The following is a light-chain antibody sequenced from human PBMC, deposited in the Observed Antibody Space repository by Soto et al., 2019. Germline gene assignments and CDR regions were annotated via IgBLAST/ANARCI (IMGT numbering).Light chain of an antibody. CDR1: RSVNSY. CDR2: STS. CDR3: QQRIDWPLT. J-gene: IGKJ1*01. Sequence: EIVLTQSPATLSLSPGERATLSCRASRSVNSYLAWYQQKPGQAPRLLIYSTSNRATGIPARFSGSGSGTDFTLTISSLEPEDFAVYYCQQRIDWPLTFGQGTKVEIK. V-gene: IGKV3-11*01.